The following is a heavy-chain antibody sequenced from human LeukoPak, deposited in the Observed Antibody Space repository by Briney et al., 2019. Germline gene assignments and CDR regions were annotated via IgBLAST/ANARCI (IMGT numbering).Heavy chain of an antibody. Sequence: GASVKVSCKASGGTFSSYAISWVRQAPGQGLEWMGRIIPILGIANYAQKFQGRVTITPDKSTSTAYMELSSLRSEDTAVYYCAWQTGEGDAEDYYYYYGMDVWGQGTTVTVSS. V-gene: IGHV1-69*04. J-gene: IGHJ6*02. CDR1: GGTFSSYA. D-gene: IGHD7-27*01. CDR3: AWQTGEGDAEDYYYYYGMDV. CDR2: IIPILGIA.